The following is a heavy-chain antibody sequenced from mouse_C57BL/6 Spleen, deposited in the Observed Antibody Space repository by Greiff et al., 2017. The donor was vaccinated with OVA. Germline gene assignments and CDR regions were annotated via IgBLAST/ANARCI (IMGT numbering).Heavy chain of an antibody. CDR2: IRLKSDNYAT. J-gene: IGHJ3*01. CDR3: TGGFAY. V-gene: IGHV6-3*01. Sequence: EVQLVESGGGLVQPGGSMKLSCVASGFTFSNYWMNWVRQSPEQGLEWVAQIRLKSDNYATHYAESVKGRFTISRDDSTSSVYLQMNNLRAEDTGIYYCTGGFAYWGQGTLVTVSA. CDR1: GFTFSNYW.